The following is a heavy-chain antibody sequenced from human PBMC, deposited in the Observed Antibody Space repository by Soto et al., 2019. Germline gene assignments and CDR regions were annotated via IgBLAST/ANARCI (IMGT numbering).Heavy chain of an antibody. CDR2: INPSGGST. J-gene: IGHJ6*03. D-gene: IGHD4-4*01. Sequence: ASVKVSCKASGYTFTSYYMHWVRQAPGQGLEWMGIINPSGGSTSYAQKLQGRVTITRDTSTSTVYMELSSLRSEDTAVYYCARSPSLFNFYSNYVEDYYYYMDVWGKGTTVTVSS. CDR1: GYTFTSYY. V-gene: IGHV1-46*01. CDR3: ARSPSLFNFYSNYVEDYYYYMDV.